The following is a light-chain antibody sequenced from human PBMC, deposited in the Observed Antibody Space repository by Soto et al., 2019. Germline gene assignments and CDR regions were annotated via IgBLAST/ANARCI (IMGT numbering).Light chain of an antibody. CDR3: QQYNNWPGT. CDR2: GAS. Sequence: EIVLTQSPGTLSVSPGERANLSCRASQSVSSKLAWYQQKPGQAPRLLCYGASTGATGIPARFSGSGSETEFTLSISSLQSEDFAVYYCQQYNNWPGTFGQGTKVEIK. CDR1: QSVSSK. J-gene: IGKJ1*01. V-gene: IGKV3-15*01.